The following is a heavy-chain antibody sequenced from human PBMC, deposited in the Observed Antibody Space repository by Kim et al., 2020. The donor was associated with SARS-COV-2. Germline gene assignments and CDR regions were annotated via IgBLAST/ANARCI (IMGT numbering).Heavy chain of an antibody. D-gene: IGHD5-12*01. Sequence: DSVKGRFTISKDNSKNTLYLQMNSLRAEDTAVYYCAKDRRDGYNPGYFDHWGRGTLVTVSS. CDR3: AKDRRDGYNPGYFDH. J-gene: IGHJ2*01. V-gene: IGHV3-33*06.